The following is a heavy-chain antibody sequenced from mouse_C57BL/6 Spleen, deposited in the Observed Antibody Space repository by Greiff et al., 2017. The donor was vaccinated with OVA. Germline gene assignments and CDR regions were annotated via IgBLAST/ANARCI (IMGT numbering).Heavy chain of an antibody. J-gene: IGHJ2*01. CDR3: ARRGIYYGYYYFDY. CDR1: GYTFTSYW. CDR2: IYPSDNET. D-gene: IGHD2-2*01. Sequence: QVQLQQSGAELVRPGSSVKLSCKASGYTFTSYWMDWVKQRPGQGLEWIGNIYPSDNETHYNQKFKDKATLTVDKSSSTAYMQLSSLTSEDSAVYYCARRGIYYGYYYFDYWGQGTTLTVSS. V-gene: IGHV1-61*01.